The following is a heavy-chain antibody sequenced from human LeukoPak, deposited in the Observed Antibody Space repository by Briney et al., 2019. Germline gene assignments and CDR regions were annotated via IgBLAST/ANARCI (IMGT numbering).Heavy chain of an antibody. CDR1: GYTFTSYD. J-gene: IGHJ5*02. CDR2: MNPNSGNT. CDR3: ARGQRWNANWFDP. Sequence: ASVKVSCTASGYTFTSYDINWVRQATGQGLEWMGWMNPNSGNTGYAQKFQGRVTMTRNTSISTAYMELSSLRSEDTAVYYCARGQRWNANWFDPWGQGTLVTVSS. D-gene: IGHD1-1*01. V-gene: IGHV1-8*01.